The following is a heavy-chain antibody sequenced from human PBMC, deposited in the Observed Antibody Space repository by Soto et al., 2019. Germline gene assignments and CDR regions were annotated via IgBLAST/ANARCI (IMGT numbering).Heavy chain of an antibody. CDR2: ISYDGSNK. J-gene: IGHJ6*02. Sequence: PGGSLRLSCAASGFTFSSYGMHWVRQAPGKGLEWVAVISYDGSNKYYADSVKGRFTISRDNSKNTLYLQMNSLRAEDTAVYYCARYGDYAFYYYYYGMDVWGQGTTVTVSS. CDR3: ARYGDYAFYYYYYGMDV. CDR1: GFTFSSYG. D-gene: IGHD4-17*01. V-gene: IGHV3-30*03.